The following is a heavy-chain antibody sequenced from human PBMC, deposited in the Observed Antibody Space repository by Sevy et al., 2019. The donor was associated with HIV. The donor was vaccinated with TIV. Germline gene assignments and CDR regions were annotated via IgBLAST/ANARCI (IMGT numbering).Heavy chain of an antibody. CDR2: ISGSGAST. CDR1: GFTFTIYA. Sequence: GGSLRLSCAASGFTFTIYAMTWVRQAPGRGLEWVSVISGSGASTYYTDSVKGRFTISRDNSKNTLYLQMNSLRAEDTAVYYCAHSPMVRGGLGYWGQGTLVTVSS. D-gene: IGHD3-10*01. V-gene: IGHV3-23*01. J-gene: IGHJ4*02. CDR3: AHSPMVRGGLGY.